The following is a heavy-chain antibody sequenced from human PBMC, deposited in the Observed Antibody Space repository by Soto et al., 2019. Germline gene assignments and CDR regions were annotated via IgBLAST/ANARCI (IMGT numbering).Heavy chain of an antibody. J-gene: IGHJ5*02. CDR1: GFTFSRYT. CDR2: ISSSSNTI. D-gene: IGHD6-13*01. Sequence: GGSLRLSCTASGFTFSRYTMNWVRQAPGEGLEWISYISSSSNTIYYADSVKGRFSISRDNAENSLYLQMNSLRDEDTAVYFCVRGVITPAGPNWFDPWGQGTLVTVSS. V-gene: IGHV3-48*02. CDR3: VRGVITPAGPNWFDP.